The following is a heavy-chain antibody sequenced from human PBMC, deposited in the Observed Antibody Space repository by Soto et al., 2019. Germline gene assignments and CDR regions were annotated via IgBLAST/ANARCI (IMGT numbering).Heavy chain of an antibody. V-gene: IGHV1-18*01. D-gene: IGHD3-10*01. CDR3: ARDVGDESITYNDAFDV. Sequence: QAQLVQSAAEVKKPGASVKVSCKASGYTFSTYEINWLRQAPGQGLEWLGWVSAYRDYTDYAEKFQGRLTMTTDTSTSTAYMELRSLKYDDTAVYYCARDVGDESITYNDAFDVWGQGTMVTVSS. J-gene: IGHJ3*01. CDR2: VSAYRDYT. CDR1: GYTFSTYE.